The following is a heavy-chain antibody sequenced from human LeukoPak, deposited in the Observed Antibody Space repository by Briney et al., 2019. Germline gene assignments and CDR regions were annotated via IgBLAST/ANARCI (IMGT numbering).Heavy chain of an antibody. V-gene: IGHV4-31*03. CDR3: ARAQYCSSTSCYSSWFDP. CDR2: NSGST. CDR1: GGSIISGGYY. D-gene: IGHD2-2*02. Sequence: SETLSLTCTVSGGSIISGGYYWSWIRQHPGKGLEWIGYNSGSTYYNPSLKSRVTISVDTSKNQFSLKLSPVTAADTAVYYCARAQYCSSTSCYSSWFDPWGQGTLVTVSS. J-gene: IGHJ5*02.